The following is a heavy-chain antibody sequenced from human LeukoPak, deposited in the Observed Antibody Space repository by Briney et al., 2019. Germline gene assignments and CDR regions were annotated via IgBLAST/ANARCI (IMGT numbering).Heavy chain of an antibody. Sequence: PGGSLRLSCAASGFTFSDYWMHWVRQAPGKGLVWVSRIKTDGRDTNYADSVKGRFTISRDNAKNTLYLQMNSLRAEDTAVYYCARVYVGSTTTYLYDYWGQGTLVTVSS. CDR2: IKTDGRDT. D-gene: IGHD3-16*01. CDR3: ARVYVGSTTTYLYDY. CDR1: GFTFSDYW. J-gene: IGHJ4*02. V-gene: IGHV3-74*01.